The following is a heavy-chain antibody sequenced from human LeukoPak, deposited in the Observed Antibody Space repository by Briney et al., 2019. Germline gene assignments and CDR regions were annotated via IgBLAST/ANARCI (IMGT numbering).Heavy chain of an antibody. V-gene: IGHV3-21*04. J-gene: IGHJ3*02. CDR2: ISSSSSYI. Sequence: GGSLRLSCAASGFIFSSYTMNWVRQAPGKGLEWVSSISSSSSYIYFADSVKGRFTISRDNAKNSLYLQMNSLRAEDTAVYYCAREATHSSSQLGYAFDIWGQGTMVTVSS. CDR3: AREATHSSSQLGYAFDI. D-gene: IGHD6-6*01. CDR1: GFIFSSYT.